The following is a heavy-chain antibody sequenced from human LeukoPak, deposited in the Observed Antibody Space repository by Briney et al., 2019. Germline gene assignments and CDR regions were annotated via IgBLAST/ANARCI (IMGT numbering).Heavy chain of an antibody. Sequence: PSQTLSLTCADSGGSISSGGYSWSWIRQPPGKGLEWIGYIYHSGSTYYNPSLKSRVTISVDRSKNQFSLKLSSVTAADTAVYYCVGGVKTNGYFDYWGQGTLVTVSS. V-gene: IGHV4-30-2*01. CDR2: IYHSGST. D-gene: IGHD3-16*01. CDR3: VGGVKTNGYFDY. J-gene: IGHJ4*02. CDR1: GGSISSGGYS.